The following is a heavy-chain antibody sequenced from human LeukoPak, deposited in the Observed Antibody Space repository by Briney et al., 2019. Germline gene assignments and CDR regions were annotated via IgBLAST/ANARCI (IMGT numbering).Heavy chain of an antibody. J-gene: IGHJ4*02. V-gene: IGHV3-33*01. CDR1: GFTFSSYS. CDR3: ARDREPRDSELDY. Sequence: GGSLRLSCAASGFTFSSYSMHWVRQAPGKGLEWVAVIWFDGSNKYYADSVKGRFTFSRDNSKNTLFLQMNSLRAEDTAVYYCARDREPRDSELDYWGQGTLVTVSS. CDR2: IWFDGSNK. D-gene: IGHD1-26*01.